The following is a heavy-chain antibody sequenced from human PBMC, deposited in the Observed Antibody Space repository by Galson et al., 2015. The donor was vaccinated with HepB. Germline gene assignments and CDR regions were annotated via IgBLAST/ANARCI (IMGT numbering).Heavy chain of an antibody. CDR3: VFGYCFDY. Sequence: SLRLSCAASGFIFSNYAMSWVRQAPGKGLEWVSTVSNDGGTTYYTDSVKGRFTISRDNSKNTLSLQMNSLRAEDTAVYYCVFGYCFDYWGQGTLVPVSS. V-gene: IGHV3-23*01. J-gene: IGHJ4*02. CDR2: VSNDGGTT. D-gene: IGHD3-16*01. CDR1: GFIFSNYA.